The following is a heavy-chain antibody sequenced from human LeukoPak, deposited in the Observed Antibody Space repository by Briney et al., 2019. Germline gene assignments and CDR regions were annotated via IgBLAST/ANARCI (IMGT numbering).Heavy chain of an antibody. CDR1: GGSLRSYC. CDR3: ARKRLWDSSGYSRMGRVGYFDY. J-gene: IGHJ4*02. D-gene: IGHD3-22*01. CDR2: IYHSGST. V-gene: IGHV4-59*12. Sequence: SETLSLTCTVSGGSLRSYCWNWIRQPPGKGLEWIGYIYHSGSTDYNPSLRSRVTISVDTSKNQFSLKLSSVTAADTAVYYCARKRLWDSSGYSRMGRVGYFDYWGLGTLVTVSS.